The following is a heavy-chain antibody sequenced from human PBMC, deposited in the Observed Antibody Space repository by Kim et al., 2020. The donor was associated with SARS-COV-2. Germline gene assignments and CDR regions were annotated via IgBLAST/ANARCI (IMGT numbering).Heavy chain of an antibody. CDR2: IVVGSGNT. CDR3: AADWGVSGWYNWFDP. Sequence: SVKVSCKASGFTFTSSAVQWVRQARGQRLEWIGWIVVGSGNTNYAQKFQERVTITRDMSTSTAYMELSSLRSEDTAVYYCAADWGVSGWYNWFDPWGQGTLVTVSS. CDR1: GFTFTSSA. J-gene: IGHJ5*02. V-gene: IGHV1-58*01. D-gene: IGHD6-19*01.